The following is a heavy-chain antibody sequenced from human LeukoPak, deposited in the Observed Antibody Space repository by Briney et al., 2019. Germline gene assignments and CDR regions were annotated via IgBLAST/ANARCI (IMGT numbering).Heavy chain of an antibody. Sequence: GESLKISCQGSGYSFTSYWISWVRQMPGKGLEWMGKIDPSDSYIDYSPSFQGRVTISADKPINTAYLQWSSLKASDTAMFYCARHIAAAGFGGMDVWAQGTTVTVSS. V-gene: IGHV5-10-1*01. CDR3: ARHIAAAGFGGMDV. D-gene: IGHD6-13*01. J-gene: IGHJ6*02. CDR2: IDPSDSYI. CDR1: GYSFTSYW.